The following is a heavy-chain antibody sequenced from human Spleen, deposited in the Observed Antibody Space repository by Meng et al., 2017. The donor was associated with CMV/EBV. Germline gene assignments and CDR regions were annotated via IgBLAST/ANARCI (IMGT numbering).Heavy chain of an antibody. CDR2: IYTGGSA. J-gene: IGHJ6*02. Sequence: LSLTCAASGFTVSSNYMSWVRQAPGKGLEWVSVIYTGGSAYYADSVKGRFTMSRDNSKNTLYLQINTLRAEDTAVYYCARDRYATSRNFYYSGMDVWGQGTTVTVSS. CDR3: ARDRYATSRNFYYSGMDV. D-gene: IGHD2-2*01. CDR1: GFTVSSNY. V-gene: IGHV3-53*01.